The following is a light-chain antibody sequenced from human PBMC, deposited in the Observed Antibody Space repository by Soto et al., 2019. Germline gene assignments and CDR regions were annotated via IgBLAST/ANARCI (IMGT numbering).Light chain of an antibody. J-gene: IGKJ2*01. CDR1: QGISSY. V-gene: IGKV1-9*01. CDR2: AAS. Sequence: DIQLTQSPSFLSASVGDRVTITCRASQGISSYLALYQQKPGKAPKLLIYAASTLQRGVPSRFSGSGSGTEFTLTISSLQPEDFATYYCQQLNSYPRTFGQGTKLEIK. CDR3: QQLNSYPRT.